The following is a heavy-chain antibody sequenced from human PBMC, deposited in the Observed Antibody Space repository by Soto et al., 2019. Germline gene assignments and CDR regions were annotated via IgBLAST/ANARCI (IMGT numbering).Heavy chain of an antibody. CDR1: GGTFRSYA. CDR3: SRDMGRGYSGYETSENYYYYGMDV. V-gene: IGHV1-69*13. Sequence: SVKVSCKASGGTFRSYAISWVRQTPGQGLEWMGGIIPIFGTANYAQKFQGRFTLTANGSTSTAYMELSSLRSEDTAVYYCSRDMGRGYSGYETSENYYYYGMDVWGQGTTGTVSS. J-gene: IGHJ6*01. D-gene: IGHD5-12*01. CDR2: IIPIFGTA.